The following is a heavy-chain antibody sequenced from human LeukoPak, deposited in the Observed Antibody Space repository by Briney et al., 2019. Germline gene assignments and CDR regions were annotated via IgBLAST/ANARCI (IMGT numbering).Heavy chain of an antibody. D-gene: IGHD4-17*01. Sequence: GRSLRLPCAASGFTFGSYAMHWVRQAPGRGLEWVAGISYDGTNKYYADSVKGRFTISRDNAKNTVYLQMNSLSAEDTAMYYCTFSSYGDHVGVDAFDIWGQGTMVTVSS. CDR1: GFTFGSYA. J-gene: IGHJ3*02. CDR3: TFSSYGDHVGVDAFDI. V-gene: IGHV3-30-3*01. CDR2: ISYDGTNK.